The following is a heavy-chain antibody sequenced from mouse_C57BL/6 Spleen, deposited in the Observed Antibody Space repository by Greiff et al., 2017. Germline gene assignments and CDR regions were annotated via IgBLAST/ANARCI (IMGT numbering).Heavy chain of an antibody. CDR3: TVGFPLAY. Sequence: EVMLVESGGGLVQPGGSMKLSCVASGFTFSNYWMNWVRQSPEKGLEWVAQIRLQSDNYATHYAESVKGRFTISKDDSKSSVYLQMNNLRAEDTGIYYCTVGFPLAYWGQGTLVTVSA. CDR1: GFTFSNYW. V-gene: IGHV6-3*01. CDR2: IRLQSDNYAT. J-gene: IGHJ3*01.